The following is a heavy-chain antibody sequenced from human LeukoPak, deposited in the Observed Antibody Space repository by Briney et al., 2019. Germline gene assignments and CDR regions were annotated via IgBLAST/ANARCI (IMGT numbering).Heavy chain of an antibody. CDR1: GGSISSGGYS. J-gene: IGHJ4*02. V-gene: IGHV4-30-4*07. Sequence: SETLSLTCAVSGGSISSGGYSWSWIRLPPGKGLEWIGYIYYSGSTNYNPSLKSRVTISVDKSKNQFSLKLSSVTAADTAVYYCARVPIVQTMESYYGGYFDYWGQGTLVTVSS. CDR3: ARVPIVQTMESYYGGYFDY. D-gene: IGHD2-8*01. CDR2: IYYSGST.